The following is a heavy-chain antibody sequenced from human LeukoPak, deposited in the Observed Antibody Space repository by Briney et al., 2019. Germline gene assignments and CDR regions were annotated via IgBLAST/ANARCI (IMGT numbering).Heavy chain of an antibody. CDR3: VRHDKWPQYFFDY. Sequence: GESLKISCKGSEYSLSSYWIAWVRQMPGKGLEWMGMIYPGDSNPRYGPSFQGQVTISADKSINTAYLQWSSLKASDTAIYYCVRHDKWPQYFFDYWGQGTLVTVSS. D-gene: IGHD5-24*01. V-gene: IGHV5-51*01. CDR1: EYSLSSYW. CDR2: IYPGDSNP. J-gene: IGHJ4*02.